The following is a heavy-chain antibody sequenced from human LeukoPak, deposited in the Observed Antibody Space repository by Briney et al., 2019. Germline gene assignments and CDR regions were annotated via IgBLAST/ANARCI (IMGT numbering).Heavy chain of an antibody. D-gene: IGHD3-10*01. CDR3: ARGRHTYYYGSGSYYGFDY. CDR2: IYTSGST. V-gene: IGHV4-61*02. J-gene: IGHJ4*02. CDR1: GGSISSGSYY. Sequence: PSQTLSLTCTVSGGSISSGSYYWSWIRKPAGKGLEWIGRIYTSGSTNYNPSLKSRVTISVDTSKNQFSLKLSSVTAADTAVYYCARGRHTYYYGSGSYYGFDYWGQGTLVTVSS.